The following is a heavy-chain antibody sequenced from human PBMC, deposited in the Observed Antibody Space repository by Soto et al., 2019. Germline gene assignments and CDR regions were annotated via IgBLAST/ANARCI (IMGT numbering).Heavy chain of an antibody. D-gene: IGHD1-26*01. Sequence: EVQLVESGGGLVKPGGSLRLSCGASGFTFSRSNMNWVRQAPGKGLEWVSSITSDSDYIFYADSVKGRFTISRDNAKNSLYLQMNILRVDDTAVYYCARYSGTYRDYCGQGTLVTVSS. V-gene: IGHV3-21*02. CDR3: ARYSGTYRDY. J-gene: IGHJ4*02. CDR1: GFTFSRSN. CDR2: ITSDSDYI.